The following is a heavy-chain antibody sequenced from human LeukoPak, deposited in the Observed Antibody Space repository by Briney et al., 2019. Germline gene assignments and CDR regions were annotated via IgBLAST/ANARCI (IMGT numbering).Heavy chain of an antibody. J-gene: IGHJ4*02. D-gene: IGHD1-26*01. V-gene: IGHV1-18*01. CDR1: GDSLSNHG. CDR2: ISAYNGDT. Sequence: GASVKLSCKASGDSLSNHGISWARQAPGQGLEWMGWISAYNGDTNYAQKVQGRVTMTTDTSTSTAYMELRSLRSDDTAVYYCARDGTGGATAGFDHWGQGTLVTVSS. CDR3: ARDGTGGATAGFDH.